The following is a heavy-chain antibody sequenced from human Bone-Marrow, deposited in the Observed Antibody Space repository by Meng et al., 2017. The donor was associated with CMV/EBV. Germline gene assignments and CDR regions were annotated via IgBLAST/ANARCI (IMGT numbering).Heavy chain of an antibody. D-gene: IGHD6-13*01. V-gene: IGHV3-20*01. CDR3: ARGGWQQLEIDY. J-gene: IGHJ4*02. CDR1: GAICEDEA. Sequence: CAAFGAICEDEARRGVRQVPGKGLEWGSGISWNGGSTGYADSVKGRFTISRDNVKNSLYLQMNSLRAEDTALYHCARGGWQQLEIDYWGQGTLVTVSS. CDR2: ISWNGGST.